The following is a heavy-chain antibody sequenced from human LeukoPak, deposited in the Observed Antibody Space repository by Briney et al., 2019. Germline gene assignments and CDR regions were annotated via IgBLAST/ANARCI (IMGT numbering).Heavy chain of an antibody. CDR1: GFTVSDYY. J-gene: IGHJ4*02. CDR3: ARINYYDGSGFYRDY. CDR2: IYSGGKT. D-gene: IGHD3-22*01. Sequence: GGSLRLSCAVSGFTVSDYYMSWVRQAPGKGLEWVSAIYSGGKTYYADSVKGRFTISRDDSKNTLHLQMNSLRAEDTAVYYCARINYYDGSGFYRDYWGQGTLVTVSS. V-gene: IGHV3-53*01.